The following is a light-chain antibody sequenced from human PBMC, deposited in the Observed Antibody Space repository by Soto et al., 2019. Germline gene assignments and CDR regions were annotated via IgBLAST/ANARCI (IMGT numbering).Light chain of an antibody. J-gene: IGKJ1*01. CDR1: QSIGSW. CDR2: KAS. Sequence: DIQMTQSPSTLSASVGDRVTITCRASQSIGSWLAWYQQKPGKAPKLLLYKASSLESGVPSRFRGSGSGTEFTLTISSLQPDDFASYYCQQYGSYSPWTFGQGTKVEIK. V-gene: IGKV1-5*03. CDR3: QQYGSYSPWT.